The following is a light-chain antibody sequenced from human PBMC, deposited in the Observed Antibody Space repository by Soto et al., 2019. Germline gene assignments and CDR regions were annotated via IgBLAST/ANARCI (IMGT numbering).Light chain of an antibody. Sequence: QSALTQPRSVSGSPGQSVTISCTGTSSDVGAYKYVSWYQQHPGKAPKVMIYDVTKRPSGVPDRFSGSKSGNTASLTISGLQAEDEADYYCCSHEGSYTYVFGTGTKLTVL. CDR1: SSDVGAYKY. J-gene: IGLJ1*01. V-gene: IGLV2-11*01. CDR3: CSHEGSYTYV. CDR2: DVT.